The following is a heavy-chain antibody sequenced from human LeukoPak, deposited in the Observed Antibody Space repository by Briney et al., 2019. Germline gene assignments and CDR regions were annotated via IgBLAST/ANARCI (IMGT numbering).Heavy chain of an antibody. J-gene: IGHJ5*02. CDR2: ISSSSSYI. Sequence: GGSLRLSCAASGFTFSSYSMNWVRQAPGKGLEWVSSISSSSSYIYYADSVKGRFTISRDNAKNSLYLQMNSLRAEDTAVYYCTKDPNGDYIGAFDPWGQGTLVTVPS. D-gene: IGHD4-17*01. V-gene: IGHV3-21*01. CDR3: TKDPNGDYIGAFDP. CDR1: GFTFSSYS.